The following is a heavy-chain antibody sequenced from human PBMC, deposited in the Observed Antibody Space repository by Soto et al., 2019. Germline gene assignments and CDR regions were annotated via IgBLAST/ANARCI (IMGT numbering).Heavy chain of an antibody. CDR3: ARDEYDSSGYNHIFDY. CDR1: GFTFSSYS. CDR2: ISSSSSTI. V-gene: IGHV3-48*02. D-gene: IGHD3-22*01. J-gene: IGHJ4*02. Sequence: GGSLRLSCAASGFTFSSYSMNWVRQAPGKGLEWVSYISSSSSTIYYADSVKGRFTISRDNAKNSLYLQMNSLRDEDTAVYYCARDEYDSSGYNHIFDYWGQGTLVTVSS.